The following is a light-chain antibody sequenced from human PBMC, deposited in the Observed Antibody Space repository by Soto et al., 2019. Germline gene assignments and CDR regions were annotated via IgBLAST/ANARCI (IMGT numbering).Light chain of an antibody. Sequence: EIVLTQSPATLSLSPGERATLSCRASQSVSNLLAWYQQKPGQAPRLLISDASNRATGIPGRFSGSGSGTDFSLTISSLEPEDFAVYYCQQRSNWPWTFGQGTKVEIK. J-gene: IGKJ1*01. CDR2: DAS. CDR1: QSVSNL. CDR3: QQRSNWPWT. V-gene: IGKV3-11*01.